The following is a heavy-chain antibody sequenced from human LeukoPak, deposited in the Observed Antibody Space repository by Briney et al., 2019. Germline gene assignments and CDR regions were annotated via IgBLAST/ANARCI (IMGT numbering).Heavy chain of an antibody. D-gene: IGHD4-23*01. V-gene: IGHV4-34*01. J-gene: IGHJ4*02. Sequence: SETLSLTCAVYGGSFSGYYWSWIRQPPGKGLEWIGEINHSGSTNYNPSLKSRVTISVDTSKNQFSLKLSSVTAAGTAVYYCARGRPGGGYWGQGTLVTVSS. CDR2: INHSGST. CDR3: ARGRPGGGY. CDR1: GGSFSGYY.